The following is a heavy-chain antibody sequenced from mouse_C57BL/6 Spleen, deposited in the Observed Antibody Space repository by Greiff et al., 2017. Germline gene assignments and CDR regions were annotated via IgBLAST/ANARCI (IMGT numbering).Heavy chain of an antibody. CDR3: ARGGDKRGEDYFDY. J-gene: IGHJ2*01. V-gene: IGHV1-69*01. Sequence: QVQLQQPGAELVMPGASVKLSCKASGYTFTSYWMHWVKQRPGQGLEWIGEIDPSDSYTNYNQKFKGKSTLTVDKSSSTAYMQLSSLTSEDSAVYYCARGGDKRGEDYFDYWGQGTTLTVSS. CDR1: GYTFTSYW. CDR2: IDPSDSYT.